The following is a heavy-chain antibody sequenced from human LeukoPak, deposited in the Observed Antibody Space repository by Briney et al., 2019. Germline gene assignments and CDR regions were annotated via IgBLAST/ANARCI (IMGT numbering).Heavy chain of an antibody. Sequence: PSETLSLTCTVSGGSISGWYWSWIRQPPGKGLEWIGNIYGSGYTNYNPSLKSRVTMSKDTSKNHFSLKLTSVTAADTATYYCARETSLAGFASGLGFNYWGQGILVSVSS. V-gene: IGHV4-59*01. J-gene: IGHJ4*02. D-gene: IGHD6-19*01. CDR3: ARETSLAGFASGLGFNY. CDR1: GGSISGWY. CDR2: IYGSGYT.